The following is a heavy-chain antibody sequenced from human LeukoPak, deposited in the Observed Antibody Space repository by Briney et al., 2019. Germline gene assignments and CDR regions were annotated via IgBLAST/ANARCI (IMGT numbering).Heavy chain of an antibody. CDR3: ILGRSLSGY. CDR1: GFTFSSYW. CDR2: IKEDGSEK. Sequence: GGSLRLSCAASGFTFSSYWMSWVRQAPGKGLEWVASIKEDGSEKYYVDSVKGRFTISRDNTKNSLCLQMNSLRAEDTAVYYCILGRSLSGYWGQGTVVTVPS. J-gene: IGHJ4*02. V-gene: IGHV3-7*01.